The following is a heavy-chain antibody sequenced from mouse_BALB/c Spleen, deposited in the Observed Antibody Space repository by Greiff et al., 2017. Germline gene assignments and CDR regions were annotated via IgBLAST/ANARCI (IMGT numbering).Heavy chain of an antibody. Sequence: QVQLKQSGAELARPGASVKMSCKASGYTFTSYTMHWVKQRPGQGLEWIGYINPSSGYTNYNQKFKDKATLTADKSSSTAYMQLSSLTSEDSAVYYCARFHDGYYAMDYWGQGTSVTVSS. CDR2: INPSSGYT. J-gene: IGHJ4*01. V-gene: IGHV1-4*01. CDR1: GYTFTSYT. CDR3: ARFHDGYYAMDY. D-gene: IGHD2-3*01.